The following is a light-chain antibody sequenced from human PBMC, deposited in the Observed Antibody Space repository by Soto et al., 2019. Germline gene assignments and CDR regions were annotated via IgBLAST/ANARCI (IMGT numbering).Light chain of an antibody. CDR2: GAS. V-gene: IGKV3-15*01. Sequence: EIVMTQSPATLSVSPGDTATLSCRASQSISSGLAWYQQKPGQAPRLLIYGASTRATGIPARFSGSGSGTEFTLTISSLQSEDFAIYSCQHYSSLPLTFGGGTKVEIK. CDR1: QSISSG. CDR3: QHYSSLPLT. J-gene: IGKJ4*01.